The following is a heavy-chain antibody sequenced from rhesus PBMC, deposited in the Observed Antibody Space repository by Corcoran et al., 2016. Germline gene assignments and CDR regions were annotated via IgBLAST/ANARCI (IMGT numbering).Heavy chain of an antibody. Sequence: QVQLQESGPGLLKPSETLSLTCGVSGGSISGFNWNWIRQSPGKGLECIGYIGGRTGNPSDNPSLRSRVTISADTSNNQFSLKLNSVTAADTAVYYCARNPSGAYYYFDYWGQGVLVTVSS. J-gene: IGHJ4*01. D-gene: IGHD3-16*01. CDR2: IGGRTGNP. V-gene: IGHV4-165*02. CDR1: GGSISGFN. CDR3: ARNPSGAYYYFDY.